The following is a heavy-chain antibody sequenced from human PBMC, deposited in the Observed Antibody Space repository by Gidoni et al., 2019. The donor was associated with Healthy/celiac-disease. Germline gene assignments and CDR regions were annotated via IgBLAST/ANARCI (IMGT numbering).Heavy chain of an antibody. CDR2: ISGSGGST. Sequence: EVQLLESGGGLVQPGGSLRLSCAASGFTFSSYAISWVRHAPGKGLEWVSAISGSGGSTYYADSVKGRFTISRDNSKNTLYLQMNSLRAEDTAVYYCAKSGTTMIVVVTPDAFDIWGQGTMVTVSS. CDR1: GFTFSSYA. V-gene: IGHV3-23*01. J-gene: IGHJ3*02. D-gene: IGHD3-22*01. CDR3: AKSGTTMIVVVTPDAFDI.